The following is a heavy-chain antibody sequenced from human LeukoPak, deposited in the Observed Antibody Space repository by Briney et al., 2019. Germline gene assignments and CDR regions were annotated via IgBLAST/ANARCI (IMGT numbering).Heavy chain of an antibody. CDR1: GFTFSNAW. CDR2: IKSRTDGGTT. D-gene: IGHD6-19*01. Sequence: GGSLRLSCEASGFTFSNAWMSWVRQAPGKGLEWVGRIKSRTDGGTTDYAAPVKGRFTISRDDSKNTLFLQMKSLKTEDTAVYYCTTGGYSSGWWAAFDIWGQGTMVTVSS. CDR3: TTGGYSSGWWAAFDI. J-gene: IGHJ3*02. V-gene: IGHV3-15*01.